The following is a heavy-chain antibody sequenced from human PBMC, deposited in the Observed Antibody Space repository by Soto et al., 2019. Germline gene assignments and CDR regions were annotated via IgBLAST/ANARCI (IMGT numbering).Heavy chain of an antibody. Sequence: GGSLRLSCAASGFTFSSYSMNWVRQAPGKGLEWVSSISSSSSYIYYADSVKGRFTISRDNAKNSLYLQMNSLRAEDTAVYYCARETSAGSYYRNFDYWGQGTLVTVSS. CDR3: ARETSAGSYYRNFDY. J-gene: IGHJ4*02. D-gene: IGHD3-10*01. V-gene: IGHV3-21*01. CDR1: GFTFSSYS. CDR2: ISSSSSYI.